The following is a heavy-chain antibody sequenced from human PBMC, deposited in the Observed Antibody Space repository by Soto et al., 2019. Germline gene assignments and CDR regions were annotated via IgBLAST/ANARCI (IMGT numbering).Heavy chain of an antibody. CDR1: GFTLSSYA. Sequence: PGGPLRLSCAASGFTLSSYAMHWVRQAPGKGLEWVALISYDGSNKYYADSVKGRFTISRDNSKNTLYLQMNSLRAEDTAVYYCARDKRDLRFLEWSYYFDYWGQGTLVTVSS. J-gene: IGHJ4*02. CDR3: ARDKRDLRFLEWSYYFDY. CDR2: ISYDGSNK. D-gene: IGHD3-3*01. V-gene: IGHV3-30-3*01.